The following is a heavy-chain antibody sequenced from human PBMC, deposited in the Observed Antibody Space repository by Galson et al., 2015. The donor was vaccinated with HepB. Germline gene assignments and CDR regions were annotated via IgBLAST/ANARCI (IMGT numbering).Heavy chain of an antibody. D-gene: IGHD5-12*01. CDR3: VRDRGSGFGGNDVPSFDY. Sequence: SLRLSCAASGFRLTDHAMNWVRRAPGKGLEWAAYISSDSTTIHYADSVKGRLTISRDNGKNSVFLQMNSLRGDDTAVYYCVRDRGSGFGGNDVPSFDYWGRGSLVTVSP. J-gene: IGHJ4*02. CDR2: ISSDSTTI. CDR1: GFRLTDHA. V-gene: IGHV3-48*01.